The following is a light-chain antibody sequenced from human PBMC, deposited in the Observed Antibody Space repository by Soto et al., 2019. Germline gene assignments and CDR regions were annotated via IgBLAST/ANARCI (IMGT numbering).Light chain of an antibody. J-gene: IGKJ4*01. CDR1: QDISNY. CDR2: DAS. Sequence: DIQMTQSPSSLSASVGDRVTITCQASQDISNYLNWYQQKPGKAPKILIYDASVLEAGVPSRFSGGGSWTHFTLTISSLQAEDVATSYCQQFDNLPLSFGGGTKVEIK. CDR3: QQFDNLPLS. V-gene: IGKV1-33*01.